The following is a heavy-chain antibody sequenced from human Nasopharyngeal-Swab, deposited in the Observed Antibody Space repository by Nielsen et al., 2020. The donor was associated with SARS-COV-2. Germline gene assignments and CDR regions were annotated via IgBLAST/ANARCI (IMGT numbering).Heavy chain of an antibody. V-gene: IGHV3-23*01. J-gene: IGHJ6*02. Sequence: GESLKISCAASGFTFSSYAMSWVRQAPGKGLEWVSAISGSGGSTYYADSVKGRFTISRDNSKNTLYLQMNSLRAEDTAVYYCASTAMVNSVYYGMDVWGQGTTVTVSS. CDR2: ISGSGGST. D-gene: IGHD5-18*01. CDR1: GFTFSSYA. CDR3: ASTAMVNSVYYGMDV.